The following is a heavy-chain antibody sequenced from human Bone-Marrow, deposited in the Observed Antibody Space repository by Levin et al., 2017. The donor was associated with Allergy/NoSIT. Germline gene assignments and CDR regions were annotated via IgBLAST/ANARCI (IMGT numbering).Heavy chain of an antibody. Sequence: SQTLSLTCAVSGASVKTSDYYWNWIRHHPEKGLEWLGYIFHTGDTYFNPSLGSRLNMSIDTSSNQFSLRMTSVTAADTAVYFCARMWRITYKWYFDLWGPGNPVTVSS. CDR2: IFHTGDT. D-gene: IGHD1-14*01. V-gene: IGHV4-31*11. CDR3: ARMWRITYKWYFDL. CDR1: GASVKTSDYY. J-gene: IGHJ2*01.